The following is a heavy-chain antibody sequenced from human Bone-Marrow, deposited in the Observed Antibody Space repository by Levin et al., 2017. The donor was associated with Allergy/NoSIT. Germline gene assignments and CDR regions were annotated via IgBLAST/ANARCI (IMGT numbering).Heavy chain of an antibody. V-gene: IGHV4-59*01. CDR2: IYYSGST. Sequence: SQTLSLTCTVSGGSISSYYWSWIRQPPGKGLEWIGYIYYSGSTNYNPSLKSRVTISVDTSKNQFSLKLSSVTAADTAVYYCARCLGVSPRSKLKYGSGSYWERQENYYYGMDGWGQGTTVTVSS. D-gene: IGHD3-10*01. J-gene: IGHJ6*02. CDR1: GGSISSYY. CDR3: ARCLGVSPRSKLKYGSGSYWERQENYYYGMDG.